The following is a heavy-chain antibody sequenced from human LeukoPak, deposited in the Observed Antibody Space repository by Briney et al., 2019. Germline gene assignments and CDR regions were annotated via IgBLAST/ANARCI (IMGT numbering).Heavy chain of an antibody. J-gene: IGHJ4*02. CDR1: GGSISSYY. Sequence: PSETLSLTCTVPGGSISSYYWSWIRQPPGKGLEWIGYIYYSGSTNYNPSLKSRVTISVDTSKNQFSLKLSSVTAADTAVYYCARSRGWELPTFDYWGQGTLVTVSS. D-gene: IGHD1-26*01. CDR2: IYYSGST. V-gene: IGHV4-59*01. CDR3: ARSRGWELPTFDY.